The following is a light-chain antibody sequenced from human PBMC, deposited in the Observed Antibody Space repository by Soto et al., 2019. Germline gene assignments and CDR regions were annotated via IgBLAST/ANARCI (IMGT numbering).Light chain of an antibody. CDR3: SSYTSSSALV. J-gene: IGLJ2*01. CDR2: EVS. V-gene: IGLV2-14*01. CDR1: SSDVGGYNY. Sequence: QSVLTQPASVSGSPGQSITISCTGSSSDVGGYNYVSWYQNHPGTAPKLMIYEVSNRPSGVSNRFSGSKSGNPASLTISGLQAEDEADYYCSSYTSSSALVFGGGTKLTVL.